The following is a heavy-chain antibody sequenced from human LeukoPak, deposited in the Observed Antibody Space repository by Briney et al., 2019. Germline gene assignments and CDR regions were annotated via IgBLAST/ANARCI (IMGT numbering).Heavy chain of an antibody. D-gene: IGHD1-26*01. V-gene: IGHV2-5*01. CDR1: GFSLSTSGVG. J-gene: IGHJ5*02. CDR2: IYWNDDK. Sequence: SGPTLVNPTQTLTLTCTFSGFSLSTSGVGVGWIRQPPGKALEWLALIYWNDDKRYSPSLKSRLTITKDTSKNQVVLTMTNMDPVDTATYYCAHIGRSYYRFTWFDPRGQGTLVTVSS. CDR3: AHIGRSYYRFTWFDP.